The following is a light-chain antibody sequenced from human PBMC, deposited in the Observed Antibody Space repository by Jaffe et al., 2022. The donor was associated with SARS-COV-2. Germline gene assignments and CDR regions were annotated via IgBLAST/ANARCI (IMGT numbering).Light chain of an antibody. V-gene: IGLV3-1*01. Sequence: SYELTQPPSVSVSPGQTANITCSGDKLENKNVCWYQQRPGQSPVLVIYRDSKRPSGIPERFSGSNSGNIATLTISRTQTVDEADYYCQAWYSSTSVLFGGGTKLTVL. J-gene: IGLJ2*01. CDR2: RDS. CDR3: QAWYSSTSVL. CDR1: KLENKN.